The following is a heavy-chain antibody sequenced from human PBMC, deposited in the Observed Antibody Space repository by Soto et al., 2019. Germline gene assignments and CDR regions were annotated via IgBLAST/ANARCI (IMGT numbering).Heavy chain of an antibody. Sequence: QVQLQESGPGLVKPSQTLSLTCTVSGGSITSGGYSWSWIRQHPGKGLEWIGHIYFRGSTYYNPSLKSRVTISLDTSKSQFSLNPNSVTAADTAVYYCARVVDSSSWFWFDPWGQGTLVTVSS. J-gene: IGHJ5*02. CDR2: IYFRGST. CDR3: ARVVDSSSWFWFDP. D-gene: IGHD6-13*01. CDR1: GGSITSGGYS. V-gene: IGHV4-31*03.